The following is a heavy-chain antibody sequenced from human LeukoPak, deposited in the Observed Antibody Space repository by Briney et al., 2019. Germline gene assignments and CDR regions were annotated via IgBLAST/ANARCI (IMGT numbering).Heavy chain of an antibody. J-gene: IGHJ4*02. Sequence: SETLSLTCTVSGGSISSYYWSWIRQPPGKGLEWIGYVYYSGSTNYNPSLKSRVTISVDTSKNQFSLKLSSVTAADTAVYYCARLLPAYYDNSGYHHDYWGQGTLVTVSS. V-gene: IGHV4-59*08. CDR1: GGSISSYY. CDR3: ARLLPAYYDNSGYHHDY. CDR2: VYYSGST. D-gene: IGHD3-22*01.